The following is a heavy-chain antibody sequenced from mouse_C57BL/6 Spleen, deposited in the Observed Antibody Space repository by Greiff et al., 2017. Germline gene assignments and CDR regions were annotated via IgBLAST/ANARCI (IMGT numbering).Heavy chain of an antibody. CDR1: GYTFTSDG. Sequence: EVQLQQSGAELVRPGSSVKMSCKTSGYTFTSDGINWVKQRPGQGLEWIGYIYIGTGYTEYNEKFKGKATLTSDTSSSTACMQLSSLTSEDSAIYFCARKDGYYDYWGQGTTLTVSS. J-gene: IGHJ2*01. CDR3: ARKDGYYDY. CDR2: IYIGTGYT. D-gene: IGHD2-3*01. V-gene: IGHV1-58*01.